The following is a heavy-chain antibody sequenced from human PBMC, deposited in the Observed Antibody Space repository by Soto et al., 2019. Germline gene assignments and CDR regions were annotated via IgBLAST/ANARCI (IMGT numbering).Heavy chain of an antibody. CDR2: ISYDGSNK. J-gene: IGHJ4*02. Sequence: QVQLVESGGGVVQPGRSLRLSCAASGFTFSSYGMHWVRQAPGKGLEWVAVISYDGSNKYYADSVKGRFTISRDNSKNASELKMNSRIAEATAVYYCAKERRIAVAEWGQGTLVTVSS. CDR3: AKERRIAVAE. V-gene: IGHV3-30*18. CDR1: GFTFSSYG. D-gene: IGHD6-19*01.